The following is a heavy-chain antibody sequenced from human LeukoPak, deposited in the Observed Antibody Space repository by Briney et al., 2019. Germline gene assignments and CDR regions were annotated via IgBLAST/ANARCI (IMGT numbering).Heavy chain of an antibody. J-gene: IGHJ5*02. V-gene: IGHV4-59*01. CDR1: GGSISSYY. Sequence: PSETLSLTCTVSGGSISSYYWSWIRQPPGKGLEWIGYIYYSGSTNYNPSLKSRVTISVDTSKNQFSLKLSSVTAADTAVYYCARAAYYYDSSGYGEWFDPWGQGTLVTVSS. CDR2: IYYSGST. D-gene: IGHD3-22*01. CDR3: ARAAYYYDSSGYGEWFDP.